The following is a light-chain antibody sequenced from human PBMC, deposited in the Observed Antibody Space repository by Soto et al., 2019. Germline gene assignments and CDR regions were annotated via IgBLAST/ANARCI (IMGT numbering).Light chain of an antibody. Sequence: EIVLTQSPGTLSLSPGERATLSCRASQNIDNSFLAWYQQKPGQAPRLLIYGASSRATGIPDRFSGSGSGTDFTLTISRLEPEDFAVYYCQQYGSSPPYPFGQGTKLEIK. J-gene: IGKJ2*01. CDR1: QNIDNSF. CDR3: QQYGSSPPYP. CDR2: GAS. V-gene: IGKV3-20*01.